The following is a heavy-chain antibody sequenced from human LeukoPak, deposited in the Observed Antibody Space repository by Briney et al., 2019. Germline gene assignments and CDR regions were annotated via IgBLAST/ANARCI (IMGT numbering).Heavy chain of an antibody. Sequence: QTGGSLRLSCTASGFTFGDYAMNWFRQAPGKGLEWVSAISGSGGSTYYADSVKGRFTISRDNSKNTLYLQMNSLRAEDTAVYYCAKDAGAPYCGGDCYSGYFDYWGQGTLVTVSS. CDR2: ISGSGGST. J-gene: IGHJ4*02. CDR3: AKDAGAPYCGGDCYSGYFDY. CDR1: GFTFGDYA. D-gene: IGHD2-21*02. V-gene: IGHV3-23*01.